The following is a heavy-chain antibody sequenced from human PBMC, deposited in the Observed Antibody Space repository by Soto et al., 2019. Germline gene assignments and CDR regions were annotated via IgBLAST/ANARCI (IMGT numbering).Heavy chain of an antibody. CDR2: IDTAGDT. J-gene: IGHJ4*02. D-gene: IGHD3-3*01. V-gene: IGHV3-13*01. CDR3: ARATWLEPWFDY. Sequence: GGSLRLSCAASGFTFSSYDMHWVRQATGKGLEWVSAIDTAGDTYYPDSVKGRFTISRENAKNSLYLQMNSLRAGDTAVYYCARATWLEPWFDYWGRGTLVTVSS. CDR1: GFTFSSYD.